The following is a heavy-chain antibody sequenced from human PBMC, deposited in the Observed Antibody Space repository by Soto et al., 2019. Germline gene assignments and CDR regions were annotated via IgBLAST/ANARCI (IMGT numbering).Heavy chain of an antibody. CDR3: AREGYCSGGICEADY. CDR2: IWFDGSAE. D-gene: IGHD2-15*01. V-gene: IGHV3-33*01. J-gene: IGHJ4*02. CDR1: GFTFSCCG. Sequence: QLVESGGGVVQPGRSLRLSCAASGFTFSCCGMHWVRQAPGKGLEWVALIWFDGSAEYYADSVKGRFTISRDNSKNTLCLQMNNLRAEDTAMYYCAREGYCSGGICEADYWGQGTLVTVSS.